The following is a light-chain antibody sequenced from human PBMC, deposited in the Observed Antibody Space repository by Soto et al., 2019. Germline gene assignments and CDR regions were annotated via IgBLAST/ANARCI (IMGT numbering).Light chain of an antibody. V-gene: IGKV2-28*01. CDR2: LGS. CDR3: MQDIQTPRT. J-gene: IGKJ1*01. Sequence: IVMTQSPLSLPVTPGEPASISCRSSQSLLHSNGYNYLDWYLQKPGQSPQLLIYLGSNRASGVPDRFSGSGSGTDFTLKISRVESEDVGVYYCMQDIQTPRTFGQGTKVEIK. CDR1: QSLLHSNGYNY.